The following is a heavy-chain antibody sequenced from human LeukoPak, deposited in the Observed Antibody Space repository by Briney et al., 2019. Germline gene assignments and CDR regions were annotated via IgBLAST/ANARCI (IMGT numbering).Heavy chain of an antibody. CDR2: IYYSGST. CDR3: ARGTAAAGTFWFDP. J-gene: IGHJ5*02. D-gene: IGHD6-13*01. CDR1: GGSISSYY. V-gene: IGHV4-59*01. Sequence: SETQSLTCTVSGGSISSYYWSWIRQPPGKGLEWIGYIYYSGSTNYNPSLKSRVTISVDTSKNQFSLKLSSVTAADTAVYYCARGTAAAGTFWFDPWGQGTLVTVSS.